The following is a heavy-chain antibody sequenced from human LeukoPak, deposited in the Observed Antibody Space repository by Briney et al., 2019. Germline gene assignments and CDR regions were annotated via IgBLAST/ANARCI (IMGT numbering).Heavy chain of an antibody. V-gene: IGHV4-34*01. D-gene: IGHD3-9*01. J-gene: IGHJ4*02. CDR3: ARGYYDILTGYLGGLDY. CDR1: GGSFSGYY. CDR2: INHSGST. Sequence: PSETLSLTCAVYGGSFSGYYWSWIRQPPGKGLEWIGEINHSGSTNYNPSLKSRVTISVDTSKNQFSLKLSSVTAADTAVYYCARGYYDILTGYLGGLDYWGQGTLVTVSS.